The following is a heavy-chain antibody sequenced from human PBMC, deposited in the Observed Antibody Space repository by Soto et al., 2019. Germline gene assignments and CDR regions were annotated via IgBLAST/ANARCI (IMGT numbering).Heavy chain of an antibody. V-gene: IGHV4-39*01. CDR2: IYYSGST. D-gene: IGHD6-6*01. CDR1: GGSISSSSYY. J-gene: IGHJ5*02. CDR3: ARQALLLGDSSSSWFDP. Sequence: PSETLSLTCTVSGGSISSSSYYWGWIRQPPGKGLEWIGSIYYSGSTYYNPSLKSRVTISVDTSKNQFSLKLSSVTAADTAVYYCARQALLLGDSSSSWFDPWGQGTLVTVSS.